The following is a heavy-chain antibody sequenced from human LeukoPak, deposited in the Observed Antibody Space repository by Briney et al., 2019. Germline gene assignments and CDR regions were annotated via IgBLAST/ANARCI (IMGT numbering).Heavy chain of an antibody. D-gene: IGHD3-22*01. CDR3: AREDYYDSSGYYYGDFDY. CDR1: GFTFSSYA. CDR2: ISYDGSNK. J-gene: IGHJ4*02. V-gene: IGHV3-30*04. Sequence: GGSLRLSCAASGFTFSSYAMHWVRQAPGKGLEWVAVISYDGSNKYYADSVKGRFTISRDNSKNTLYLQMNSLRAEDTAVYYCAREDYYDSSGYYYGDFDYWGQGTLVTVSS.